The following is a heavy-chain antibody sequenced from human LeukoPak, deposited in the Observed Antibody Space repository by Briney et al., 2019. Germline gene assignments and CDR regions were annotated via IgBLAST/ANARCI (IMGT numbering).Heavy chain of an antibody. CDR2: IYSGGDT. CDR3: AREGSEYYPRLRY. J-gene: IGHJ4*02. CDR1: GFNVSSYY. V-gene: IGHV3-53*01. D-gene: IGHD3-10*01. Sequence: GGSLRLSCAASGFNVSSYYMNWVRQAPGKGLEWVSVIYSGGDTYYADTVKGCFIISRDNSKNTLYLQMSSLRAEDTAVYYCAREGSEYYPRLRYWGPGTPVTVSS.